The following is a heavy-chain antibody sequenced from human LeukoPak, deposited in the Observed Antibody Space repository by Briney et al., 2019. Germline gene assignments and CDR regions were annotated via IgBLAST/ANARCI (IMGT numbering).Heavy chain of an antibody. CDR1: GGSISSSSYY. V-gene: IGHV4-39*01. CDR2: IYYSGST. J-gene: IGHJ4*02. D-gene: IGHD2-2*01. CDR3: ARRCAGASCYFDY. Sequence: SETLSLTCTVSGGSISSSSYYWGWIRQPPGKGLEWIGRIYYSGSTYYNPSLKSRVTISVDTSKKQFSLKLSSVTAADTAVYYCARRCAGASCYFDYWGQGTLVTVSS.